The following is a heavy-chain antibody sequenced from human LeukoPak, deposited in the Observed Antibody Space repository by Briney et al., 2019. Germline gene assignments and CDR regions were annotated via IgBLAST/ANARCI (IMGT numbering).Heavy chain of an antibody. CDR1: GFTFSSYS. V-gene: IGHV3-21*01. Sequence: GGSLRLSCAASGFTFSSYSMNWVRQAPGKGLEWVSSISSGGTYVDYADSVKGRFTISRDNAKNSLYLQMNSLRAEDTAVFYCARDPGYSNSPYYLDYWGQGTLVTVSS. D-gene: IGHD5-12*01. CDR2: ISSGGTYV. CDR3: ARDPGYSNSPYYLDY. J-gene: IGHJ4*02.